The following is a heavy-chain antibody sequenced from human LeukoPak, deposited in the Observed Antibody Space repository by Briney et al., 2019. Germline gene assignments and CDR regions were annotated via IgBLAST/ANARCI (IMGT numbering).Heavy chain of an antibody. CDR3: ARGRESDYYFDY. D-gene: IGHD5-24*01. CDR1: GCPFRNYW. CDR2: IKQDGSEK. J-gene: IGHJ4*02. Sequence: GGSLRLSCVTSGCPFRNYWMSWVRQAPGKGLEWVANIKQDGSEKYYVDSVKGRFTTSRDNAKNSLHLQMDSLRVEDTAVYYCARGRESDYYFDYWGQGTLVTVSS. V-gene: IGHV3-7*01.